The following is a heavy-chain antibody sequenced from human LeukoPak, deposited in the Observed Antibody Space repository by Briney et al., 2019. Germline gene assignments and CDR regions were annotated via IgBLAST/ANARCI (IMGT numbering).Heavy chain of an antibody. V-gene: IGHV3-23*01. Sequence: GGSLRLSCAASRFTFSSYAMSWVRQAPGKGLEWVSTISGSGGSTYYADSVKGRFTISRDNSKNTLYVQMNSLRAEDTAVYYCAKLLTSGWRPIDYWGQGTLVTVSS. D-gene: IGHD6-19*01. CDR3: AKLLTSGWRPIDY. CDR2: ISGSGGST. J-gene: IGHJ4*02. CDR1: RFTFSSYA.